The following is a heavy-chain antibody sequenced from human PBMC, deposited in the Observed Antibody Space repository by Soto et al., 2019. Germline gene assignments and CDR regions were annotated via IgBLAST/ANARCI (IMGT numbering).Heavy chain of an antibody. CDR3: AKFNYYDSSGLMA. Sequence: HPGGSLRLSCAASGFTFSSYGMHWVRQAPGKGLEWVAVISYDGSNKYYADSVKGRFTISRDNSKNTLYLQMNSLRAEDTAVYYCAKFNYYDSSGLMAWGQGTLVTVSS. CDR2: ISYDGSNK. D-gene: IGHD3-22*01. V-gene: IGHV3-30*18. J-gene: IGHJ5*02. CDR1: GFTFSSYG.